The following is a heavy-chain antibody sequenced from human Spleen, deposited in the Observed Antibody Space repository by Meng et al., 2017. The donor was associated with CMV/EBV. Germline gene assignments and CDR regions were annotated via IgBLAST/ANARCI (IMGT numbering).Heavy chain of an antibody. Sequence: SCTVSGDSISSYYWNWVRQPPGKGLEWIGYIYYSGSTSYNPSLKSRVTISVDTSKNQFSLKLSSVTAADTAVYYCAKSGSSGYLNWFDPWGQGTLVTVSS. V-gene: IGHV4-59*12. CDR1: GDSISSYY. J-gene: IGHJ5*02. D-gene: IGHD3-22*01. CDR2: IYYSGST. CDR3: AKSGSSGYLNWFDP.